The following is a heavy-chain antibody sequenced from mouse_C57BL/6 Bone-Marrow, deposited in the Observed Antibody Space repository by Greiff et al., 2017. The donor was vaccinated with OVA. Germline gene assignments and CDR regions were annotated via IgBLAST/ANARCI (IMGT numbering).Heavy chain of an antibody. CDR3: ATNYDDSAWFAY. V-gene: IGHV7-3*01. CDR2: IRNKANGYTT. Sequence: EVKLMESGGGLVQPGGSLSLSCAASGFTFTDYYMSWVRQPPGQALEWLGFIRNKANGYTTEYSASVKGRFTISRDNSQSILYLQMKALRAEDSATYDCATNYDDSAWFAYWGQGTLVTVSA. CDR1: GFTFTDYY. D-gene: IGHD2-4*01. J-gene: IGHJ3*01.